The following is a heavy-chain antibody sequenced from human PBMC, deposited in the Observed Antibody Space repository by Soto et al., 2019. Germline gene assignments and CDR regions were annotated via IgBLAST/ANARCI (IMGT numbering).Heavy chain of an antibody. CDR2: IDASGGST. D-gene: IGHD4-4*01. Sequence: GGSLRLSCAASGFSFSSSAMRWVRQTPGTGLEWVSSIDASGGSTYYADSVKGRFTISRDNSKSTLYLQMNSVRAEDTATYYCVKLMYNNYYSIMDVWGQGTTVTVSS. J-gene: IGHJ6*02. CDR3: VKLMYNNYYSIMDV. V-gene: IGHV3-23*01. CDR1: GFSFSSSA.